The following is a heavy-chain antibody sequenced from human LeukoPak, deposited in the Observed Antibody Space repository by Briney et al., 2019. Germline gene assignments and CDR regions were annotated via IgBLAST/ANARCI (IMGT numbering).Heavy chain of an antibody. CDR2: IYYSGST. Sequence: SETLSLTCAVSGGSISSSSYYWGWIRQPPGKGLEWIGSIYYSGSTYYNPSLKSRVTISVDTSKNQFSLKLSSVTAADTAVYYCARRGHIAAAVNWFDPWGQGTLVTVSS. CDR1: GGSISSSSYY. D-gene: IGHD6-13*01. V-gene: IGHV4-39*01. J-gene: IGHJ5*02. CDR3: ARRGHIAAAVNWFDP.